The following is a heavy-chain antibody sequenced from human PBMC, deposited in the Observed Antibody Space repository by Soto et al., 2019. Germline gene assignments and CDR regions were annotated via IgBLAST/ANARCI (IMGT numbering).Heavy chain of an antibody. J-gene: IGHJ4*02. Sequence: QVQLVESGGGVVQSGRSLRLSCATSGFIFSNYGMHWVRQAPGKGLEWVASITYDARHEYYADSVQGRFSVSRDNSKDPLDLQMKRLRAEDTAVYVCARDRAGDAPTAVFDFWGQGTLVIGSS. D-gene: IGHD3-16*01. V-gene: IGHV3-33*01. CDR1: GFIFSNYG. CDR2: ITYDARHE. CDR3: ARDRAGDAPTAVFDF.